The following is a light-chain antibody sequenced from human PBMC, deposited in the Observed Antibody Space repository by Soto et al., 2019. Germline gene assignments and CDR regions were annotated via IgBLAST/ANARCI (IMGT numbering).Light chain of an antibody. V-gene: IGLV4-69*01. Sequence: QLVLTQSPSASASLGASVKLTCTLSSGHSSYAIAWHQQQPEKGPRYLMKLNSDGSHTKGDRIPDRFSGSSSGAERYLTISSLQSEDEADYYCQTWGTDIKGVFGGGTKLTVL. CDR2: LNSDGSH. CDR3: QTWGTDIKGV. J-gene: IGLJ2*01. CDR1: SGHSSYA.